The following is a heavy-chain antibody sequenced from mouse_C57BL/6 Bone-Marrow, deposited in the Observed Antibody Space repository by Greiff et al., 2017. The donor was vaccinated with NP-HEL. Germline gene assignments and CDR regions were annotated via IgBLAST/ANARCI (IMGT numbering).Heavy chain of an antibody. CDR2: IYPGDGDT. J-gene: IGHJ2*01. CDR1: GYAFSSYW. CDR3: SRWGSRSYFDD. V-gene: IGHV1-80*01. Sequence: QVQLQQSGAELVKPGASVKISCKASGYAFSSYWMNWVKQRPGKGLEWIGQIYPGDGDTNYNGNFKGKATLTADKSSSTAYMQLSSLTSEDSAVYFCSRWGSRSYFDDWGQGTTLTVSS.